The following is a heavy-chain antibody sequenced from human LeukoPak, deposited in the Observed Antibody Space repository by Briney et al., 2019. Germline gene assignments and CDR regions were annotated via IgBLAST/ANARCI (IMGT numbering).Heavy chain of an antibody. CDR1: GGTLSSYA. CDR3: ARAKRGDTAMVPLDY. Sequence: GPSLKVSCKASGGTLSSYAISWVRQAPGQGLEWMGGIIPIFGTANYAQKFQGRVTITADESTTTASMELSSRRSEDTAVYSCARAKRGDTAMVPLDYWGQGTLVTVSS. CDR2: IIPIFGTA. V-gene: IGHV1-69*13. D-gene: IGHD5-18*01. J-gene: IGHJ4*02.